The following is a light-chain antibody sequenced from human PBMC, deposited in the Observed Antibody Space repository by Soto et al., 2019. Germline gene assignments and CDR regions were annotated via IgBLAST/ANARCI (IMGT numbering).Light chain of an antibody. CDR3: HHYGRSPIFT. Sequence: EVVLTQSPGTLSLSVWERATLSCRASQSVASNHLAWYQQKPGQAPRLLIYGASTRAAGIPDRFSGSGSGTDFTLTISRLEPEDFGVFFCHHYGRSPIFTFGPGTTVDMK. CDR1: QSVASNH. J-gene: IGKJ3*01. CDR2: GAS. V-gene: IGKV3-20*01.